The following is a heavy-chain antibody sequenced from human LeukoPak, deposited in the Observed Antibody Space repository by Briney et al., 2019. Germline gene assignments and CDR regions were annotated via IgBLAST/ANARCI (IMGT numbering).Heavy chain of an antibody. CDR2: INAGNGNT. V-gene: IGHV1-3*01. J-gene: IGHJ6*02. D-gene: IGHD3-3*01. CDR1: GYTCTSYA. CDR3: ARETYYDFWSGYFRVDGMDV. Sequence: ASVTVSCKASGYTCTSYAMHWVRRATGQRLEWMGWINAGNGNTKYSQKFQGRVTITRDTSASTAYMELSSLRSEDTAVYYCARETYYDFWSGYFRVDGMDVWGQGTTVTVSS.